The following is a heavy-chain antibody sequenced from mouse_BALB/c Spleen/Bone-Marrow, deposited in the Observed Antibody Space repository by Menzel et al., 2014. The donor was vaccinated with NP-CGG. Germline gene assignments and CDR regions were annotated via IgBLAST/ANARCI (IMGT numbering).Heavy chain of an antibody. J-gene: IGHJ2*01. V-gene: IGHV1-69*02. CDR2: IDPFDSYT. CDR1: GYTFTSYW. CDR3: ARDSITTVVATDY. D-gene: IGHD1-1*01. Sequence: QVQLQQSGAELVKPGASVKLSCKASGYTFTSYWMHWVEQRPGQGLEWIGEIDPFDSYTNYNQKFKGRATLTVDKSSSTAYMQLSSLTSEDSAVYYCARDSITTVVATDYWGQGTTLIVSS.